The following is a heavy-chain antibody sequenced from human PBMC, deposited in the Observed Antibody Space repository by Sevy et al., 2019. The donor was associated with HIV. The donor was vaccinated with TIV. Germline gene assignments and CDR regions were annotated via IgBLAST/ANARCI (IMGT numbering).Heavy chain of an antibody. CDR3: AKVGILTGSFDY. Sequence: GGSLRLSCAASGFTFSSYAMSWVRQAPGKGLEWVSANSGSGGSTYYADSVKGRFTISRDNSKNTLYLQMNSLRAEDTAVYYCAKVGILTGSFDYWGQGTLVTVSS. CDR2: NSGSGGST. V-gene: IGHV3-23*01. D-gene: IGHD3-9*01. CDR1: GFTFSSYA. J-gene: IGHJ4*02.